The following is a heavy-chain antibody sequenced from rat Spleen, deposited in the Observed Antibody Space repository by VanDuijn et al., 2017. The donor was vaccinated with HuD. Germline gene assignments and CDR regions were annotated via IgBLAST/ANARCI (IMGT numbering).Heavy chain of an antibody. CDR1: GFTFSNYG. V-gene: IGHV5S13*01. CDR2: ISTGGDDT. CDR3: ARLGGLRNWFAY. D-gene: IGHD4-3*01. J-gene: IGHJ3*01. Sequence: EVQLVESGGGLVQPGRSLKLSCVASGFTFSNYGMAWVRQAPTKGLEWVASISTGGDDTYYRDSVKGRFTISRDDEESTLYLQMDSLRSEDTATYFCARLGGLRNWFAYWGQGTLVTVSS.